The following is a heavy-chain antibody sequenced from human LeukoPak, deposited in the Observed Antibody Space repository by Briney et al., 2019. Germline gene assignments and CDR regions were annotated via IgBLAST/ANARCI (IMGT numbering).Heavy chain of an antibody. CDR3: ARGGVFGY. CDR2: MNPNSGST. CDR1: GYTFTSYD. V-gene: IGHV1-8*01. Sequence: ASVKVSCKASGYTFTSYDINGGRQATGQGLEWRGGMNPNSGSTGYAQKLQVRVTMTRNTSISTAYMELSSLRSEDTAVYYCARGGVFGYWGQGPLVTVSS. J-gene: IGHJ4*02. D-gene: IGHD3-10*01.